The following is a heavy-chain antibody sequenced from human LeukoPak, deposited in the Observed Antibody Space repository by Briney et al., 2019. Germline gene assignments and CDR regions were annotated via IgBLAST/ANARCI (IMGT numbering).Heavy chain of an antibody. CDR1: GFTFSSYG. J-gene: IGHJ3*02. Sequence: GGSLRLSCAASGFTFSSYGMHWVRQAPGKGLEWVAVISYDGSNKYYADSVKGRFTISRDNSKNTLYLQMNSLRAEDTAVYYCARGKRVPPLGLEVAFDIWGQGTMVTVSS. V-gene: IGHV3-30*03. D-gene: IGHD3-10*01. CDR3: ARGKRVPPLGLEVAFDI. CDR2: ISYDGSNK.